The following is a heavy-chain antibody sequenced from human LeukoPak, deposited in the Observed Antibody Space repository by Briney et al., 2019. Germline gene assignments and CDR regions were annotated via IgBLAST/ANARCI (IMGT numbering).Heavy chain of an antibody. D-gene: IGHD1-26*01. CDR1: GFTLSDHY. J-gene: IGHJ4*02. CDR3: AREVVGATEFDS. V-gene: IGHV3-72*01. CDR2: TRNKANSYTT. Sequence: GGSLRLSCAASGFTLSDHYMDWVRRAPGKGLEWVGCTRNKANSYTTQYAASVKGRFTISRDDSKNSLYLQMNSLKTEDTAVYYCAREVVGATEFDSWGQGTLVTVSS.